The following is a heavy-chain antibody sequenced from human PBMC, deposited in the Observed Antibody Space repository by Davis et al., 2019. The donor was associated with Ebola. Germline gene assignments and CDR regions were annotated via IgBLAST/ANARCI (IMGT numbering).Heavy chain of an antibody. CDR1: GFSFSDYY. D-gene: IGHD3-3*01. CDR3: ARDRRVSIFGVADMDV. V-gene: IGHV3-11*06. J-gene: IGHJ6*03. Sequence: GESLKISCAASGFSFSDYYMNWVRQAPGKGLEWVSSISLSGGNTRYAGSVKGRFTISSDNAKNSLILQMNSLRAEDTAMYYCARDRRVSIFGVADMDVWGKGTTVTVSS. CDR2: ISLSGGNT.